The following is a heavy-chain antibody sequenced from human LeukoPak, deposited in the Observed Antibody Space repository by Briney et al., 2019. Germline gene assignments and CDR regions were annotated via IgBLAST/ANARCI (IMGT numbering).Heavy chain of an antibody. Sequence: GGSLRLSCAASGFTFSSYAMHWVRQAPGKGLEWVAVISYDGSNKYYADSVKGRFTISRDNSKNTLYLQMNSLRAEDTAAYYCARDPSTYYDSSGYYYYYGMDVWGQGTTVTVSS. V-gene: IGHV3-30-3*01. CDR1: GFTFSSYA. J-gene: IGHJ6*02. CDR3: ARDPSTYYDSSGYYYYYGMDV. D-gene: IGHD3-22*01. CDR2: ISYDGSNK.